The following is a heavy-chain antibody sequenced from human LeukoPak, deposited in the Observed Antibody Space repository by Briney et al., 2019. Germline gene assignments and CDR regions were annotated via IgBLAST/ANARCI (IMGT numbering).Heavy chain of an antibody. CDR3: ARGARYCSSTSCYAFDY. V-gene: IGHV4-31*03. CDR1: GGSISSGGYY. J-gene: IGHJ4*02. CDR2: IYYSGST. Sequence: SQTLSLTCTVSGGSISSGGYYWSWIRRHPGKGLEWIGYIYYSGSTYYNPSLKSRVTISVDTSKNQFSLKLSSVTAADTAVYYCARGARYCSSTSCYAFDYWGQGTLVTVSS. D-gene: IGHD2-2*01.